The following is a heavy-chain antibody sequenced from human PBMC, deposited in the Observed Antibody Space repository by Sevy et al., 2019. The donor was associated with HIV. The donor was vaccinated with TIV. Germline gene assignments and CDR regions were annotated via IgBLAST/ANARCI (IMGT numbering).Heavy chain of an antibody. V-gene: IGHV3-33*01. J-gene: IGHJ4*02. CDR3: ARAQQVTMLVVIGGLYFDF. CDR1: GFNFSIYG. CDR2: IWYDGSNK. D-gene: IGHD3-22*01. Sequence: GGSLRLSCAASGFNFSIYGMHWVRQAPGKGLEWVALIWYDGSNKYYADSVKGRFTISRDNSKNTLYLQMNSLRAEDTAVYYCARAQQVTMLVVIGGLYFDFWGQGTLVTVSS.